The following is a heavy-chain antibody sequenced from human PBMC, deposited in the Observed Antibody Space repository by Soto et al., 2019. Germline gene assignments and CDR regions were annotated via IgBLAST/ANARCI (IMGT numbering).Heavy chain of an antibody. Sequence: SETLSLTCAVYGGSFSGYYWSWIRQPPGKGLEWIGEINHSGSTNYNPSLKSRVTISVDTSKNQFSLKLSSVTAADTAVYYCARGTAGTTGTRDYYYMDVWGKGTTVTVSS. CDR2: INHSGST. CDR3: ARGTAGTTGTRDYYYMDV. V-gene: IGHV4-34*01. CDR1: GGSFSGYY. J-gene: IGHJ6*03. D-gene: IGHD1-1*01.